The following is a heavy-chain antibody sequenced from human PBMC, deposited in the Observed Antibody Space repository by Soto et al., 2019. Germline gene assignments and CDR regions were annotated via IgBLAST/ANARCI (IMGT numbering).Heavy chain of an antibody. V-gene: IGHV4-30-4*01. CDR3: AKVRESRGPQPFDY. Sequence: SETLSLTCTVSGGSISSGDYYWSWIRQPPGKGLEWIGSIYYSGSTNYNPSLKSRVTISVDTSKNQFSLKLNSVTAADTAVYYCAKVRESRGPQPFDYWGQGTLVTVSS. D-gene: IGHD3-10*01. CDR1: GGSISSGDYY. CDR2: IYYSGST. J-gene: IGHJ4*02.